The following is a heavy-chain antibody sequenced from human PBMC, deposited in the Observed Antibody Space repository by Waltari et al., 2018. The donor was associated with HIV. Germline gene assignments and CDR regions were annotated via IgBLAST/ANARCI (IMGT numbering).Heavy chain of an antibody. CDR2: VYLGGST. CDR1: GFSGSDNY. J-gene: IGHJ4*02. V-gene: IGHV3-53*01. D-gene: IGHD2-2*01. CDR3: ARALTRGLWDS. Sequence: VQLVESGGGLIQPGGSLSLSCAASGFSGSDNYMSWVRQAPGKRPEWVSVVYLGGSTDYADSVRGRFTTSRDESKNMLYLQMNSLRAEDTAVYYCARALTRGLWDSWGQGTLVSVSS.